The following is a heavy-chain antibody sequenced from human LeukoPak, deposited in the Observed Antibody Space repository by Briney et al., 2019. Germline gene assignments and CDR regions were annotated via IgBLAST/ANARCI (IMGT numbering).Heavy chain of an antibody. Sequence: GGSLRLSCVGSGFIIREYAMGWVRQAPGKGLEWVSVLSASGDYTEYADSVKGRFTISRDTSQNTVSLQMNSLRAEDAAVYYCAKKPALVKYPFDNWGQGTLVTVSS. V-gene: IGHV3-23*01. CDR1: GFIIREYA. J-gene: IGHJ4*02. CDR2: LSASGDYT. CDR3: AKKPALVKYPFDN. D-gene: IGHD2-2*01.